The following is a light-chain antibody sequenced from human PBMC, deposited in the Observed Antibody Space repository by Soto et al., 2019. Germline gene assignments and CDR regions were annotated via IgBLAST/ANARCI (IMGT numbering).Light chain of an antibody. CDR1: SSDVGGYNY. J-gene: IGLJ1*01. V-gene: IGLV2-8*01. CDR3: SSYAGCNNFPV. Sequence: QSALTQPPSASASPGQSVTISSTGTSSDVGGYNYVSWYQQHPGKAPKLMSYEVNKRPPGVPDRFSGSKSGNTASLTVSGLQAEDEADYYCSSYAGCNNFPVSATGPKVNVL. CDR2: EVN.